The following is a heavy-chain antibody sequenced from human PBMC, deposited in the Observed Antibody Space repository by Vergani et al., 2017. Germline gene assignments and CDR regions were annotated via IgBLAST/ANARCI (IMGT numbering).Heavy chain of an antibody. CDR2: IYYSGST. J-gene: IGHJ4*02. Sequence: QVQLQESGPGLVKPSQTLSLTCTVSGGSISSGDYYWSWIRQPPGKGLEWIGYIYYSGSTYYNPSLKSRVTISVDTSKNRFSLKLSSVTAADTAVYYCARDPSYYYGSGSYYTGYWGQGTLVTVSS. CDR1: GGSISSGDYY. V-gene: IGHV4-30-4*08. D-gene: IGHD3-10*01. CDR3: ARDPSYYYGSGSYYTGY.